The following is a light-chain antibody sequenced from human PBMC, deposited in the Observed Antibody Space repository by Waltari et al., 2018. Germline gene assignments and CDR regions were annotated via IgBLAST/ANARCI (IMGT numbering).Light chain of an antibody. CDR2: AAS. V-gene: IGKV1-39*01. CDR3: QQSYSNYT. Sequence: DIQMTRSPSSLSASVGERVTITCRGRQSISRYLNWYQQKPGKAPKVLIYAASSLKSGVPSRFSGSGSGTDFTLTISSLQPEDFATYYCQQSYSNYTFGQGTKLDIK. CDR1: QSISRY. J-gene: IGKJ2*01.